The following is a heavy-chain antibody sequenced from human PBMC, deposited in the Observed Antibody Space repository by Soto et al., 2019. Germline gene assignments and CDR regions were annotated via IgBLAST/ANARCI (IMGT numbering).Heavy chain of an antibody. V-gene: IGHV3-74*01. CDR2: INSDGSST. J-gene: IGHJ6*02. CDR1: GFTFSSYW. D-gene: IGHD5-18*01. CDR3: ARDLVDSYGYYYYGMDV. Sequence: GGSLRLSCAASGFTFSSYWMHWVRQAPGKGLVWVSRINSDGSSTSYADSVKGRFTISRDNAKNTLYLQMNSLRAEDTVVYYCARDLVDSYGYYYYGMDVWGQGTTVTVSS.